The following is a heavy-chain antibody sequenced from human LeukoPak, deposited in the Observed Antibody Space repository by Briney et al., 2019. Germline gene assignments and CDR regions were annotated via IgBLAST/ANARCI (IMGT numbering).Heavy chain of an antibody. Sequence: PGGSLRLSCAASGFTFSSYWMSWIRQPPGEGLEWVGELSHTGNTNYNPSLKSRVTFSVDTSKRQLSLRLKSVTAADTAVYYCARGAYCTSINCYGFDYWGQGILVTVSS. CDR2: LSHTGNT. V-gene: IGHV4-34*01. CDR1: GFTFSSYW. D-gene: IGHD2-2*01. CDR3: ARGAYCTSINCYGFDY. J-gene: IGHJ4*02.